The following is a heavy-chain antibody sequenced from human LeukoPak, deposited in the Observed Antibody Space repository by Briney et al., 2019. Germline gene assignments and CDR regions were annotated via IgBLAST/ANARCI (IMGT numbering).Heavy chain of an antibody. CDR3: ARYYYDSSGYMVHFDY. V-gene: IGHV1-8*01. CDR2: MNPNSGNT. Sequence: GAPVKGSCKASGYTFTSYDINWVRQATGQGLEWMGWMNPNSGNTGYAQKFQGRVTMTRNTSISTAYMELSSLRSEDTAVYYCARYYYDSSGYMVHFDYWGQGTLVTVSS. D-gene: IGHD3-22*01. J-gene: IGHJ4*02. CDR1: GYTFTSYD.